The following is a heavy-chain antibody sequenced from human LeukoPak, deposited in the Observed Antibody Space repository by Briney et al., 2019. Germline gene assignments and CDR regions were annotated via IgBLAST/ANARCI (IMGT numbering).Heavy chain of an antibody. CDR1: GFTFRNYT. J-gene: IGHJ4*02. CDR2: ISGSSNYI. V-gene: IGHV3-21*01. D-gene: IGHD5-18*01. Sequence: GGSLRLSCSASGFTFRNYTMSWVRQAPGKGLEWVSSISGSSNYIYYADSVEGRFTISRDNAKNSLYLPMNGLRADDTAVYYCARGSYSYGYDYWGQGTLVTVSS. CDR3: ARGSYSYGYDY.